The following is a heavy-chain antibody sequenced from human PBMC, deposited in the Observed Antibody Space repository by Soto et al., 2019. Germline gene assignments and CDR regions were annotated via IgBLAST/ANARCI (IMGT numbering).Heavy chain of an antibody. Sequence: QVQLVQSGAEVKKPGSSVKVSCKASGGTFSSYAISWVRQAPGQGLEWMGGIIPIFGTANYAQKFQGRDTITADKSTSTAYMELSSLRSEDTAVYYCARAQDIVVVPAADSYYYYYGMDVWGQGTTVTVSS. CDR1: GGTFSSYA. CDR3: ARAQDIVVVPAADSYYYYYGMDV. CDR2: IIPIFGTA. V-gene: IGHV1-69*06. J-gene: IGHJ6*02. D-gene: IGHD2-2*01.